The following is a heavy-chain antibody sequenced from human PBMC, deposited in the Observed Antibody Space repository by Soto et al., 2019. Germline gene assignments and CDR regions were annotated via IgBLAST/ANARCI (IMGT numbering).Heavy chain of an antibody. CDR1: GFTFGNYA. CDR2: INESGSKT. J-gene: IGHJ5*02. CDR3: AKDARPTT. Sequence: GGSLRLSCAASGFTFGNYAMTWVRQAPGKGLEWVSTINESGSKTYYADSVKGRFTISSDKSKNTLSLQMNSLRAEDTAIYFCAKDARPTTWGQGTLVTVSS. V-gene: IGHV3-23*01.